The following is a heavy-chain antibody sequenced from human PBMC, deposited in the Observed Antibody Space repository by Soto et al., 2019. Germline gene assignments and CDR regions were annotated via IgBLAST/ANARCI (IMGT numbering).Heavy chain of an antibody. D-gene: IGHD3-9*01. CDR2: ISAYNGNT. Sequence: ASVKVSCKASGYTFTSYGISWVRQAPGQGLEWMGWISAYNGNTNYAQKLQGRVTMTTDTSTSTAYMELRSLRSDDTAVYYCARDAHDILTGYYSVDYWGQGTLVTVSS. V-gene: IGHV1-18*04. CDR1: GYTFTSYG. CDR3: ARDAHDILTGYYSVDY. J-gene: IGHJ4*02.